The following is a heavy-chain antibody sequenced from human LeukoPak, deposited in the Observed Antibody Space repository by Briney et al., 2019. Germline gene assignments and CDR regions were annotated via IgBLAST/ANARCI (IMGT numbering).Heavy chain of an antibody. J-gene: IGHJ4*02. CDR2: IYTSGST. CDR3: ARDRAGFDY. CDR1: GGSISSGSYY. Sequence: SQTLSLTCTVSGGSISSGSYYWSWIRQPAGKGLEWIGRIYTSGSTNYNPSLKSRVTISVDTSKNQFSLKLSSVTAADTAVYYCARDRAGFDYWGQGTLVTVSS. D-gene: IGHD3-10*01. V-gene: IGHV4-61*02.